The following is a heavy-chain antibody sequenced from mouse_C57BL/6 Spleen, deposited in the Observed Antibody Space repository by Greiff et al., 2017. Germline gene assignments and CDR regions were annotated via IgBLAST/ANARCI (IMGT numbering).Heavy chain of an antibody. D-gene: IGHD2-2*01. Sequence: EVQLVESGGDLVKPGGSLKLSCAASGFTFSSYGMSWVRQTPDQGLEWVATISSGGSYTYYPDSVKGRFTISRDNAKNTLYLQMSSLKSEDTAVYYCARHEEGYDWFAYWGQGTLVTVSA. CDR2: ISSGGSYT. J-gene: IGHJ3*01. CDR3: ARHEEGYDWFAY. V-gene: IGHV5-6*01. CDR1: GFTFSSYG.